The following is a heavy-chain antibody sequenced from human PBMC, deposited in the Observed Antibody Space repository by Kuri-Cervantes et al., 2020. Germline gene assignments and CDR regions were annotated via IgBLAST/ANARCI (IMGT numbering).Heavy chain of an antibody. D-gene: IGHD2-2*01. CDR1: GGTFSSYA. CDR2: IIPIFGTA. Sequence: SVKVSCKASGGTFSSYAISWVRQAPGQGLEWMGGIIPIFGTANYAQKFRGRVTITADKSTSTAYMELSSLRSEDTAVYYCARGYCSSTSCSNWFDPWGQGTLVTVSS. CDR3: ARGYCSSTSCSNWFDP. J-gene: IGHJ5*02. V-gene: IGHV1-69*06.